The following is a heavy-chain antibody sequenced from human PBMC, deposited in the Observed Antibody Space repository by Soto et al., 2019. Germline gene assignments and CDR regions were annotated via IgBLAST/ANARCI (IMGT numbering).Heavy chain of an antibody. V-gene: IGHV4-30-4*01. CDR3: ARDLWVEPELYYYGMDV. CDR1: GDSISSADYY. J-gene: IGHJ6*02. D-gene: IGHD1-1*01. CDR2: IFYSGTT. Sequence: SETLSLTCTVSGDSISSADYYWSWIRQTPGKGLEWIGHIFYSGTTYYNPSLKSRLTISVDTSKNHFPLRLTSVTAADTAVYYCARDLWVEPELYYYGMDVWGQGTTVTVSS.